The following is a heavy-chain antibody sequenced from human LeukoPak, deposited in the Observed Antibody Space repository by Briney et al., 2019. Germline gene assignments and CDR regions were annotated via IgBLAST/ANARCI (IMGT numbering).Heavy chain of an antibody. D-gene: IGHD3-22*01. CDR1: GFSFSMYW. CDR2: IKRDGSER. CDR3: ARDTTYYESSAYYDSYDI. Sequence: PGGSLRLSCEASGFSFSMYWMAWVRQAPGKGLEWVANIKRDGSERHCLDSVRGRFTVSRDNAKNSLYLQLNSLRGEDTAVYFCARDTTYYESSAYYDSYDIWDQGTMVTVSS. J-gene: IGHJ3*02. V-gene: IGHV3-7*01.